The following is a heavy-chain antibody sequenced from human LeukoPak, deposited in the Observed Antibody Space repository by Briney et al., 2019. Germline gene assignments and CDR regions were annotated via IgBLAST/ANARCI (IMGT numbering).Heavy chain of an antibody. D-gene: IGHD5-18*01. Sequence: GGSLRLSCAASGFTFDGYAMHWARQAPGKGLEWVSGISWNSGSIGYADSVKGRFTISRDNAKNSLYLQMNSLRAEDTAVYYCARDLGYSYGTTYWGQGTLVTVSS. CDR2: ISWNSGSI. V-gene: IGHV3-9*01. CDR3: ARDLGYSYGTTY. J-gene: IGHJ4*02. CDR1: GFTFDGYA.